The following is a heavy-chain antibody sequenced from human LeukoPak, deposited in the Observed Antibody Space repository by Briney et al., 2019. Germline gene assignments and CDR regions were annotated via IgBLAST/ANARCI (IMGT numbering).Heavy chain of an antibody. CDR2: IYYSGST. V-gene: IGHV4-39*01. Sequence: SETLSLTCTVSGGSISSSSYYWGWIRQPPGKGLEWIGSIYYSGSTYYNPSLKSRVTISVDTSKNQFSLKLSSVTAADTAVYYCARHWLYMVRGGHFDYWGQGTLVTVSS. D-gene: IGHD3-10*01. J-gene: IGHJ4*02. CDR3: ARHWLYMVRGGHFDY. CDR1: GGSISSSSYY.